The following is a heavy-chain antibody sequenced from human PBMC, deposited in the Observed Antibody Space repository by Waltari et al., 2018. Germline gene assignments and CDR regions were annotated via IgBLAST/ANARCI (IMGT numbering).Heavy chain of an antibody. Sequence: QVQLRLWGAGLLMPSETLSLPSAVSVGSSCGSHWFWFRQHPGHGVEWIGESKHRGRTNDNTSLKSRVTISVGTSKNQFNLKMSSLTAADTAVYDGARRKGAQRLYEPFYYDMDVWGKGTMLTVSS. J-gene: IGHJ6*03. CDR3: ARRKGAQRLYEPFYYDMDV. D-gene: IGHD6-19*01. CDR1: VGSSCGSH. V-gene: IGHV4-34*01. CDR2: SKHRGRT.